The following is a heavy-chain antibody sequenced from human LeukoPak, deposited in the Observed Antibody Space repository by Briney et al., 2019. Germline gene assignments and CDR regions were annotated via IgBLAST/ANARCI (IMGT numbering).Heavy chain of an antibody. V-gene: IGHV3-48*01. CDR2: ISSSSSTI. J-gene: IGHJ6*03. CDR3: ARVGDYYMDV. CDR1: GFTFSSYG. Sequence: GGSLRLSCAASGFTFSSYGMNWVRQAPGKGPEWVSYISSSSSTIDYADSVKGRFTISRDNAKNSLYLQMNSLRAEDTAVCYCARVGDYYMDVCAKGTTVTVSS.